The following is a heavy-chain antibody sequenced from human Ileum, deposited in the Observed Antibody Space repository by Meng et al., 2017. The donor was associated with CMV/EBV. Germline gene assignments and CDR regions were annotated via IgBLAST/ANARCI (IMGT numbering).Heavy chain of an antibody. V-gene: IGHV1-2*07. CDR1: GYTFTDCF. D-gene: IGHD1/OR15-1a*01. CDR2: INPNSGGT. J-gene: IGHJ5*02. Sequence: ASVKVSCKASGYTFTDCFIHWVRQAPGQGLEWMGWINPNSGGTKYANQFQGRVTMTRDTSVSTVYMELSGLRSDDTAVYYCARRVLEGLTGTRHWIDPWGQGTLVTVSS. CDR3: ARRVLEGLTGTRHWIDP.